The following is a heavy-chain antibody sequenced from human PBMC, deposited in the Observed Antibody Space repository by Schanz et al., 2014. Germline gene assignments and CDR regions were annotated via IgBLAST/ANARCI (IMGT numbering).Heavy chain of an antibody. Sequence: QVQLVQSGTEVKKPGASVKVSCKASGYTFTNFYIHWVRQAPGQGLEWVGRIMPLRGIANYAQKFQGRVTMTADRSTSTAYMELSSLRSEDTAVYYCARGGGPEDVFDIWGQGTILTVSS. CDR1: GYTFTNFY. CDR3: ARGGGPEDVFDI. V-gene: IGHV1-46*01. D-gene: IGHD5-12*01. CDR2: IMPLRGIA. J-gene: IGHJ3*02.